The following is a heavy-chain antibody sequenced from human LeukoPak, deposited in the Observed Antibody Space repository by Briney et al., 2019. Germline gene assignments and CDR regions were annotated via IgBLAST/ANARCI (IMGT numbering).Heavy chain of an antibody. Sequence: GRSLRLSCAASGFTFSSYSMNWGCQAPGKGLGWVSYISIISSDIYYADTVKGRFTISTDTDKISLYLQMNSLRAEDTAVYYCARGGRITMIVVVIRGHYFDYWGQGTLVTVSS. D-gene: IGHD3-22*01. CDR1: GFTFSSYS. J-gene: IGHJ4*02. CDR3: ARGGRITMIVVVIRGHYFDY. V-gene: IGHV3-21*01. CDR2: ISIISSDI.